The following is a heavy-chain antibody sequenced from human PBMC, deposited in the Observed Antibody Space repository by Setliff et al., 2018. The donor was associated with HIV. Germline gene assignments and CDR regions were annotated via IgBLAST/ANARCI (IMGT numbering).Heavy chain of an antibody. J-gene: IGHJ6*03. CDR3: ARGLATGLYYYYYYMDV. Sequence: SETLSLTCTVSGGSVSSDNYYWSWIRQHPGKGLEWIGYIYYSGSTNYNPSLKSRVTISVDTSKNQFSLKLSSVTAADTAVYYCARGLATGLYYYYYYMDVWGKGTTVTVSS. CDR2: IYYSGST. CDR1: GGSVSSDNYY. V-gene: IGHV4-61*01. D-gene: IGHD1-1*01.